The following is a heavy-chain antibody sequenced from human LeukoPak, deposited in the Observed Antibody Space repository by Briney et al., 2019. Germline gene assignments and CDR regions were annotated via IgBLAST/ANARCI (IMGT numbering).Heavy chain of an antibody. V-gene: IGHV3-74*01. Sequence: PGGSQRLSCAASGFTFSRFWMYWVRQAPGKGLVWVSRINIDGSTTDYADSVRGRFTISRDNAKNTLYLQMNSLTAEDTAVYYCARNWGLDYWGQGTLVTVSS. CDR1: GFTFSRFW. CDR2: INIDGSTT. CDR3: ARNWGLDY. D-gene: IGHD7-27*01. J-gene: IGHJ4*02.